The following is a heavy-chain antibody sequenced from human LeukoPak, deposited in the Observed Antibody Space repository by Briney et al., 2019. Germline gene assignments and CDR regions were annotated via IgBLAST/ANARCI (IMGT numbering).Heavy chain of an antibody. Sequence: GGSLRLSCAASGFTFSSYGMHWVRQAPGKGLEGVAVISYDGSNKYYADSVKGRFTISRDNSKNTLYLQMNSLRAEDTAVYYCAKPQITMIVVDAFDYWGQGTLVTVS. CDR3: AKPQITMIVVDAFDY. V-gene: IGHV3-30*18. CDR1: GFTFSSYG. CDR2: ISYDGSNK. D-gene: IGHD3-22*01. J-gene: IGHJ4*02.